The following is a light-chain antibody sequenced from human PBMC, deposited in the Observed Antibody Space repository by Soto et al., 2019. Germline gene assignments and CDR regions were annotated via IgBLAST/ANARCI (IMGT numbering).Light chain of an antibody. V-gene: IGKV1-39*01. CDR1: QSINTY. CDR2: TAS. CDR3: QQTYTTLS. Sequence: DIQVTQSPSSLSASVGDRVTITCRASQSINTYLKWYQQKPWKAPKLLIYTASNLQSGVPSRFRGSGSGTAFTLTISGLEPEDFATYYCQQTYTTLSFGGGTKVEI. J-gene: IGKJ4*01.